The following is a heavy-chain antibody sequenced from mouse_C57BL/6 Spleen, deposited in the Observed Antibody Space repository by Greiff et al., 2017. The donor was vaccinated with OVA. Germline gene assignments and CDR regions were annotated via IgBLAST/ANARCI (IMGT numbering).Heavy chain of an antibody. V-gene: IGHV1-50*01. CDR1: GYTFTSYW. CDR2: IDPSDSYT. J-gene: IGHJ2*01. D-gene: IGHD2-2*01. Sequence: QVQLQQPGAELVKPGASVKLSCKASGYTFTSYWMQWVKQRPGQGLEWIGEIDPSDSYTNYNQKFKGKATLTVDTSSSTAYMQLSSLTSEDSAVYYCARRGLGNGYDLFDYWGQGTTLTVSS. CDR3: ARRGLGNGYDLFDY.